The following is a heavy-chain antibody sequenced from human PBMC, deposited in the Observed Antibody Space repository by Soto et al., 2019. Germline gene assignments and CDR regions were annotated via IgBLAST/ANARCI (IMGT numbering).Heavy chain of an antibody. CDR2: IGTTGDA. D-gene: IGHD6-19*01. V-gene: IGHV3-13*01. Sequence: EVQLVESGGGLVQPGGSLRLSCAASGFTFSSYDMHWVRQTAGQGLEWVAAIGTTGDADYPGSATGRFTISTENAKNSLYLQMNNLRVGDTAVYFCAGGRSGWYAEFDFWGQGTQVTVAS. CDR3: AGGRSGWYAEFDF. CDR1: GFTFSSYD. J-gene: IGHJ4*02.